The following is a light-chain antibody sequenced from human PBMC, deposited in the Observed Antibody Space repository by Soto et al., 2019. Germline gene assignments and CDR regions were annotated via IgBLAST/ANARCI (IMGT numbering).Light chain of an antibody. J-gene: IGKJ1*01. Sequence: DIQMTQSPSTLSASVGDRVTITCRASQSISSWLAWYQQKPGKAPKLLIHEASSSEIGVPPRFSGSGFGTEFTLTITSLQHDDFATYYCQYYKESSTFGQGTRLEIK. V-gene: IGKV1-5*03. CDR2: EAS. CDR3: QYYKESST. CDR1: QSISSW.